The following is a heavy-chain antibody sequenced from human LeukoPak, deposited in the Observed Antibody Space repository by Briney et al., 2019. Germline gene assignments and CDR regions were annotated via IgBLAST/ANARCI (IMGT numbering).Heavy chain of an antibody. CDR2: ISASGDAT. V-gene: IGHV3-23*01. J-gene: IGHJ4*02. D-gene: IGHD5-18*01. CDR1: GFTFSSYG. Sequence: PGGSLRLSCAASGFTFSSYGMSWVRQAPGKGLECVSIISASGDATKYADSVEGRFTISRDNSKNTLYLQMNSLRAEDTAVYYCARHLSGITGYTYGRGIDYWGQGALVTVSS. CDR3: ARHLSGITGYTYGRGIDY.